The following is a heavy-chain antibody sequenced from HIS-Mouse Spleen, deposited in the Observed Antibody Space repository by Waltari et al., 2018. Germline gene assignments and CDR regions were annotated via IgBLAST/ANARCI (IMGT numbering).Heavy chain of an antibody. CDR3: AREIPYSSSWYDWYFDL. D-gene: IGHD6-13*01. V-gene: IGHV4-39*07. J-gene: IGHJ2*01. Sequence: QLQLQESGPGLVKPSETLSLTCPVSGGSMRSSSYYWGGIRPPPGKGLEWIGSIYYSGSTYYNPSLKSRVTISLDTSKNQFSLKLSSVTAADTAVYYCAREIPYSSSWYDWYFDLWGRGTLVTVSS. CDR1: GGSMRSSSYY. CDR2: IYYSGST.